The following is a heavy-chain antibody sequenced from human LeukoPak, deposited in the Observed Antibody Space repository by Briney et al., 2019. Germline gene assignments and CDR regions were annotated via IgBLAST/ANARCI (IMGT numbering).Heavy chain of an antibody. Sequence: GGSLRLSCAASGFTFSSYGMHWVRRAPGKGLEGVAFIRYDGSNKYYADSVKGRFTISRDNSKNTLYLQMNSLRAEDTAVYYCAKEGRFSSLRGDAFDIWGQGTMVTVSS. J-gene: IGHJ3*02. CDR1: GFTFSSYG. CDR3: AKEGRFSSLRGDAFDI. D-gene: IGHD3-10*01. CDR2: IRYDGSNK. V-gene: IGHV3-30*02.